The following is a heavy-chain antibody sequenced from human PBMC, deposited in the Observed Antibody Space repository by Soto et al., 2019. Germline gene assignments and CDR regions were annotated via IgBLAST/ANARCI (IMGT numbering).Heavy chain of an antibody. D-gene: IGHD6-19*01. Sequence: QVQLAESGGGVVQPGRSLRLSCAASGFTISSYGMHWVRQAPGKGLEWVAVIWYDGSNKYYADSVKGRFTISRDNSKNTLYLQMNSLRAEDTAVYYCARDRGYTSGWYVYWGQGTLVTVSS. J-gene: IGHJ4*02. CDR2: IWYDGSNK. CDR3: ARDRGYTSGWYVY. V-gene: IGHV3-33*01. CDR1: GFTISSYG.